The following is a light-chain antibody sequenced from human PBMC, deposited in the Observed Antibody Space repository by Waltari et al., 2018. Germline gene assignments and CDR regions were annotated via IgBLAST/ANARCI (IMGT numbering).Light chain of an antibody. Sequence: SYELTQPPSVSVSPGQTASITCPGTSLGNKYVSWYQQHSGQSPVLLIYQDVKRPSGTPDRISGSSSGNTATLTISGTQALDEAEYYCQAWDSNSVIFGGGTKLTVL. V-gene: IGLV3-1*01. CDR3: QAWDSNSVI. CDR1: SLGNKY. CDR2: QDV. J-gene: IGLJ2*01.